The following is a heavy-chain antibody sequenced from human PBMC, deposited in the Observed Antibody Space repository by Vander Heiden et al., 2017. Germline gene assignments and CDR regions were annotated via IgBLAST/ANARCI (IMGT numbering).Heavy chain of an antibody. CDR2: ISYDGSNK. CDR3: ARDTVELRSVGLIDY. Sequence: QVQLLDSGGGVVQPGRSLRLPCAASGVTFSSYAMHWVRQAPGKGLEWVAVISYDGSNKYYADSVKGRFTISRDNSKNTLYLQMNSLRAEDTAVYYCARDTVELRSVGLIDYWGQGTLVTVSS. V-gene: IGHV3-30-3*01. D-gene: IGHD1-7*01. CDR1: GVTFSSYA. J-gene: IGHJ4*02.